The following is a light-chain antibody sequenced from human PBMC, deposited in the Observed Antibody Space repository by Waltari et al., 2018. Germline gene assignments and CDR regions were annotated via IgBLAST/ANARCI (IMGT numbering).Light chain of an antibody. CDR3: SSYAHKNHFV. CDR2: EVT. CDR1: NSDVGAYNY. Sequence: QSVLTQPPSATGSPGQSVTISCTGTNSDVGAYNYVSWYQQHPGNVPKLLIYEVTKRPSGVPDRFSGSKSGNTASLTVSGLQADDEADYYCSSYAHKNHFVFGTGTKVTVL. J-gene: IGLJ1*01. V-gene: IGLV2-8*01.